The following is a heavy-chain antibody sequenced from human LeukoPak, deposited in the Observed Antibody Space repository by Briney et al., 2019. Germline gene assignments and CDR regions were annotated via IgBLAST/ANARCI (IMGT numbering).Heavy chain of an antibody. D-gene: IGHD2-8*02. CDR1: GFTFSTYT. Sequence: GGSLRLSCAASGFTFSTYTMNWVRQAPGKGLEWVSSISSSSSYIYYADSVKGRFTISRDNAKNSLYLQMNSLRAEDTAVYYCARDDLQVVDYWGQGTLVTVSS. CDR2: ISSSSSYI. J-gene: IGHJ4*02. V-gene: IGHV3-21*01. CDR3: ARDDLQVVDY.